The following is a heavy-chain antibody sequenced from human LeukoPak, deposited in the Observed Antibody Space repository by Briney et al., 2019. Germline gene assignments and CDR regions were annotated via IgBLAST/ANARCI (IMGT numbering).Heavy chain of an antibody. J-gene: IGHJ6*03. CDR2: IYYSGST. CDR3: AREASRGFLVSGYYYYYMDV. Sequence: PSETLSLTCTVSGGSISSSNYYWDWIRQPPGKGLEWIGSIYYSGSTYYNPSLKSRITVSVDTSKNQFSLKLTSVTAADTAVYYCAREASRGFLVSGYYYYYMDVWGKGTTVTVSS. V-gene: IGHV4-39*07. CDR1: GGSISSSNYY. D-gene: IGHD3-3*01.